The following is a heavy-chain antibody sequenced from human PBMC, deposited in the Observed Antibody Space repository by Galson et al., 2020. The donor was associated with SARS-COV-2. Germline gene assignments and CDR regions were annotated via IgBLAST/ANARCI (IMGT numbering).Heavy chain of an antibody. CDR1: GYRFSSYW. CDR2: IYPGDSDT. V-gene: IGHV5-51*01. Sequence: ESLKISCKGSGYRFSSYWIGWVRQMPGKGLEWMGIIYPGDSDTRYSPSFQGQVTISVDKSLNTAYLQWSSLKASDTAMYYCASTVTTNSHLSNFEYWGQGTLVTVSS. J-gene: IGHJ4*02. CDR3: ASTVTTNSHLSNFEY. D-gene: IGHD4-17*01.